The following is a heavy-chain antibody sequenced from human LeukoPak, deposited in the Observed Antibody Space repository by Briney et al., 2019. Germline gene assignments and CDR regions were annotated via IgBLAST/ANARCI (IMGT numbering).Heavy chain of an antibody. CDR3: VRDGLEMTTIGHCFGM. CDR2: IYYTGST. Sequence: SETLSLTCSVSGASMTGYYWSWIRQSPGKGLEWIGYIYYTGSTNYNPSLKSRVAMSVDTSENQFSLRLHSVTAADSAVYYCVRDGLEMTTIGHCFGMWGQGTVVTVSS. J-gene: IGHJ3*02. D-gene: IGHD5-24*01. V-gene: IGHV4-59*01. CDR1: GASMTGYY.